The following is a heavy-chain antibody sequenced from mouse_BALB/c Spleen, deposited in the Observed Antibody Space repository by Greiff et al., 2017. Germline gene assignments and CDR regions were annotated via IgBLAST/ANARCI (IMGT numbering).Heavy chain of an antibody. CDR3: ARRVTSLYYYAMDY. J-gene: IGHJ4*01. V-gene: IGHV5-6*02. CDR2: ISSGGSYT. CDR1: GFTFSSYG. D-gene: IGHD2-3*01. Sequence: EVKLEESGGDLVKPGGSLKLSCAASGFTFSSYGMSWVRQTPDKRLEWVATISSGGSYTYYPDSVKGRFTISRDNAKNTLYLQMSSLKSEDTAMYYCARRVTSLYYYAMDYWGQGTSVTVSS.